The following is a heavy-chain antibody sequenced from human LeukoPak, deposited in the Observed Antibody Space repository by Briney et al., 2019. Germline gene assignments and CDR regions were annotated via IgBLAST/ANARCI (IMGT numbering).Heavy chain of an antibody. CDR3: ARHPGYYYYGMDV. CDR2: IYYGGNT. J-gene: IGHJ6*02. D-gene: IGHD3-10*01. V-gene: IGHV4-39*07. Sequence: SETLSLTCTVSGDSISSSTYFWGWIRQPPGKGLEWIGYIYYGGNTYYNPSLKSRVTISVDTSKNQFSLGLSSVTAADTAVYYCARHPGYYYYGMDVWGQGTTVTVSS. CDR1: GDSISSSTYF.